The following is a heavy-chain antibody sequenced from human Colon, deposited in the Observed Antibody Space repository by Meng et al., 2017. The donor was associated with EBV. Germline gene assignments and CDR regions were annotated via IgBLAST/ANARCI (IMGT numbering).Heavy chain of an antibody. CDR3: ARDGGVTHIP. CDR1: GTSISTSNW. Sequence: QLLRQESGAGLVKPWGTLSLTCAVSGTSISTSNWWSWIRQSPGEGLEWIGAIYHNGQTNYNPSLKSRVSMSVDESKNEFSLNLKSVTAADTAVYYCARDGGVTHIPWGQGVLVTVSS. V-gene: IGHV4-4*02. D-gene: IGHD2-8*02. CDR2: IYHNGQT. J-gene: IGHJ5*02.